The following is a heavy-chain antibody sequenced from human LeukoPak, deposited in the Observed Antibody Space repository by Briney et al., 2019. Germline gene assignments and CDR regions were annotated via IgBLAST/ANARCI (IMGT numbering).Heavy chain of an antibody. Sequence: PGGSLRLSCAASGFTFSSYSMNWVRQAPGKGLEWVSYISSSSSTIYYADSVKGRFTISRDNSKNTLYLQMNSLRAEDTAVYYCARDRLRIAVDYYYGMDVWGQGTTVTVSS. D-gene: IGHD6-19*01. CDR2: ISSSSSTI. J-gene: IGHJ6*02. CDR1: GFTFSSYS. CDR3: ARDRLRIAVDYYYGMDV. V-gene: IGHV3-48*01.